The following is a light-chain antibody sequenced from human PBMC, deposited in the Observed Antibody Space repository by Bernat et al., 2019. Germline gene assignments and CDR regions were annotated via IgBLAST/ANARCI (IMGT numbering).Light chain of an antibody. CDR2: EVS. Sequence: QSALTQPPSASGSPGQSVTISCTGTSSDVGGHNHVSWYQQHPGKAPKLLIYEVSKRPSGVPDRFSGSKSGNTASLTVSGLQADDEADYFCSSCAGIKFSVSGSGTKVTVL. CDR1: SSDVGGHNH. CDR3: SSCAGIKFSV. J-gene: IGLJ1*01. V-gene: IGLV2-8*01.